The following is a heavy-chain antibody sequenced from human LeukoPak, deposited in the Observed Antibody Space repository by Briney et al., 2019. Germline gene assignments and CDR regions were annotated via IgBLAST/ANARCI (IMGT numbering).Heavy chain of an antibody. CDR2: ITPRGGST. V-gene: IGHV1-46*01. CDR3: ARDGTSVDY. CDR1: GYTFTSYY. Sequence: ASVKVSCTASGYTFTSYYMHWVRQAPGQGLEWMGIITPRGGSTSYAQKSQGRVTITRDTSTSTVYMELSSLRSEDTAVYYCARDGTSVDYWGQGTLVTVSS. J-gene: IGHJ4*02.